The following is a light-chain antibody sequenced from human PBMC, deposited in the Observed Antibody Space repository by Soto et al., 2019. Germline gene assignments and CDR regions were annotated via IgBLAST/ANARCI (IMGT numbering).Light chain of an antibody. CDR2: ENN. J-gene: IGLJ2*01. CDR3: GTWDSSLRRVV. CDR1: SSNIGNNY. Sequence: QSVLTQPPSVSAAPGQKVTISCSGSSSNIGNNYVSWYQQLPGTAPKLLIYENNKRPSGIPDRFSGSKSGTSATLGITGPQTGDEADYYCGTWDSSLRRVVFGGGTKLTVL. V-gene: IGLV1-51*02.